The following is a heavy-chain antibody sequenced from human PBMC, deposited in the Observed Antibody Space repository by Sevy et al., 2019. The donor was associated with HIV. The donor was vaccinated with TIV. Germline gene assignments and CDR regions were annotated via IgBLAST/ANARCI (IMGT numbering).Heavy chain of an antibody. J-gene: IGHJ4*02. CDR2: INHSGST. D-gene: IGHD4-17*01. CDR3: ARGKGNYGAKYYFDY. Sequence: SETLSLTCAVYGGSFSGYYWSWIRQPPGKGLEWIGEINHSGSTNYNPSLKSRVTISVDTSKNQFSLKLSPVTAADTAVYYCARGKGNYGAKYYFDYWGQGTLVTVSS. CDR1: GGSFSGYY. V-gene: IGHV4-34*01.